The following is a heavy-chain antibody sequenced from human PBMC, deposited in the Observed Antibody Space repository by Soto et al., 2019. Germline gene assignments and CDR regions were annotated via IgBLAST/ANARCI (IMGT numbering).Heavy chain of an antibody. CDR1: GFTFSSYS. Sequence: GGSLRLSCAASGFTFSSYSMNWVRQAPGKGLEWVSYISSSSSTIYYADSVKGRFTISRDNAKNSLYLQMNSLRAEDTAVYYCASVVPAALYYYYYMDVWGKGTTVTVSS. CDR2: ISSSSSTI. D-gene: IGHD2-2*01. V-gene: IGHV3-48*01. J-gene: IGHJ6*03. CDR3: ASVVPAALYYYYYMDV.